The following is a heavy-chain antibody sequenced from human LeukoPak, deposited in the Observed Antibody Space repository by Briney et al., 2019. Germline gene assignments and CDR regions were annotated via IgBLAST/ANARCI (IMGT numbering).Heavy chain of an antibody. CDR1: GFTFSSYW. CDR3: AKTQGFFDH. CDR2: IKQDGSEK. D-gene: IGHD4-23*01. Sequence: QPGGSLRLSCAASGFTFSSYWMSWVREAPGRGLEWVANIKQDGSEKYYVDSVKGRFTISRDNAKNSLYLQMNSLRAEDTAIYYCAKTQGFFDHWGQGSLVTVSS. J-gene: IGHJ4*02. V-gene: IGHV3-7*03.